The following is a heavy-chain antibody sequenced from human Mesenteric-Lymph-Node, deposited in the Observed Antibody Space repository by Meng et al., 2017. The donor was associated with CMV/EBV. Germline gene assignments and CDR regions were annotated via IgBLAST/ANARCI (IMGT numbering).Heavy chain of an antibody. Sequence: GSLRLSCTVSGGSISSYYWSWIRQPPGKGLEWIGSIYHSGSTYYNPSLKSRVTISVDTSKNQYSLKLSSVTAADTAVYYCARVRRITVAQYFFDFWGPGALVTVSS. D-gene: IGHD6-19*01. CDR3: ARVRRITVAQYFFDF. V-gene: IGHV4-59*12. CDR2: IYHSGST. J-gene: IGHJ4*02. CDR1: GGSISSYY.